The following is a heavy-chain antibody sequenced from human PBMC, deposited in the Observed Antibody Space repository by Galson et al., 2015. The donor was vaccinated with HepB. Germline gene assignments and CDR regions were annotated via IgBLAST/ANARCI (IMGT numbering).Heavy chain of an antibody. CDR2: ISSSSSYI. CDR3: AGPSVGATTVLGY. Sequence: SLRLSCAAPGFTFSSYSMNWVRQAPGKGLEWVSSISSSSSYIYYADSVKGRFTISRDNAKNSLYLQMNSLRAEDTAVYYCAGPSVGATTVLGYWGQGTLVTVSS. V-gene: IGHV3-21*01. CDR1: GFTFSSYS. D-gene: IGHD1-26*01. J-gene: IGHJ4*02.